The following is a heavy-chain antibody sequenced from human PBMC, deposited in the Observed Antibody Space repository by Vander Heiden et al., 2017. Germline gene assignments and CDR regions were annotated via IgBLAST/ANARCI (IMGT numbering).Heavy chain of an antibody. CDR2: MNPNSGNT. D-gene: IGHD3-22*01. CDR1: GYTFTSYD. J-gene: IGHJ4*02. Sequence: QVQLVQSGAEVKKPGASVKVSCKASGYTFTSYDIHWVRQATGQGLEWMGWMNPNSGNTGYAQKFQGRVTMTRNTSISTAYMELSSLRSEDTAVYYCARVAGDYYDSSGYLHYFDYWGQGTLVTVSS. CDR3: ARVAGDYYDSSGYLHYFDY. V-gene: IGHV1-8*01.